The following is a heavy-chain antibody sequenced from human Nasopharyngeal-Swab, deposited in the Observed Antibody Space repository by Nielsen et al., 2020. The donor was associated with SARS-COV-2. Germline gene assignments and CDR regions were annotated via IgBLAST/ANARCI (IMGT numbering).Heavy chain of an antibody. CDR3: ARDEDV. J-gene: IGHJ6*02. V-gene: IGHV1-3*04. Sequence: WVRQAPRQGLEWMGWINTANGDTRYSQKFQDRVTISTDTSAISTDTSATTAYMELSSLGSEGTAVYFCARDEDVWGQGTTVTVSS. CDR2: INTANGDT.